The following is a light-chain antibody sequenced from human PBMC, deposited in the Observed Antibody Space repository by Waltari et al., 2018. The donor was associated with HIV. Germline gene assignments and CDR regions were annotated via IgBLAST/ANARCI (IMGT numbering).Light chain of an antibody. V-gene: IGKV1-33*01. CDR2: DAS. CDR1: QDISNY. CDR3: QQYDALT. J-gene: IGKJ4*01. Sequence: DIQMTQSPSSLSASVGDRVTITCQASQDISNYLNWNKQKTGKGPKLLSYDASTFETGVPSRFTGSGSGTDLTFTILRLQPEAIATYYCQQYDALTFGGGTKLEIK.